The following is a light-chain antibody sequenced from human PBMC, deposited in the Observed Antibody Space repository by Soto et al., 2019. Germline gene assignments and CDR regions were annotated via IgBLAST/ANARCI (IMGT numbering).Light chain of an antibody. J-gene: IGLJ3*02. Sequence: QAVVTQPPSVSGAPGQRVTISCTGSRSNIGAGYDVHWYQQLPGTAPRLLIYGNTNRPSGVPDRFSGSKSGTSASLAITGLQADDEADYYCQSYDNSLVFGGGTKVTVL. CDR2: GNT. CDR1: RSNIGAGYD. CDR3: QSYDNSLV. V-gene: IGLV1-40*01.